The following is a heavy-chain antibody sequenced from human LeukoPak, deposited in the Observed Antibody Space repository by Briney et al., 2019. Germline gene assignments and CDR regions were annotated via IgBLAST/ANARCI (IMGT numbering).Heavy chain of an antibody. Sequence: GGSLRLSCAASGFTFSSYGMHWVRQAPGKGLEWVAVIWYDGSNKYYADSVKGRFTISRDNSKNTLYLQMNSLRAEDTAVYYCARDIVATHYYYGMDVWGKGTTVTVSS. J-gene: IGHJ6*04. D-gene: IGHD5-12*01. CDR2: IWYDGSNK. CDR1: GFTFSSYG. V-gene: IGHV3-33*01. CDR3: ARDIVATHYYYGMDV.